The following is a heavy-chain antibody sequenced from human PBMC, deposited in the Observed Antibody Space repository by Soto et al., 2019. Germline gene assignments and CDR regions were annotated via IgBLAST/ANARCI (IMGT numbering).Heavy chain of an antibody. CDR2: ISPYNGNT. CDR1: GYTFTNYG. D-gene: IGHD3-10*01. Sequence: ASVKVSCKASGYTFTNYGITWVRQAPGQGLEWMGWISPYNGNTNYAQKFQGRVTMTTDTSTSTVYMELGSLRSDDTAVYYCERDSHSGRFDPWGQGILVTVSS. CDR3: ERDSHSGRFDP. J-gene: IGHJ5*02. V-gene: IGHV1-18*01.